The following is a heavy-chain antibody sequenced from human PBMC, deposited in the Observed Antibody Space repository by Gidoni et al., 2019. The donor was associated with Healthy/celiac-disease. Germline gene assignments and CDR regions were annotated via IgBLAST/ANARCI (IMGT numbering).Heavy chain of an antibody. CDR1: GGPISSGSYY. CDR3: AISSSWWGGRLDP. V-gene: IGHV4-61*02. Sequence: QVQLQESGPGLVKPSQTVSLTCTVSGGPISSGSYYWSWTRPPAGKGLEWIGRIYTSGSTNYNPSLKSRVTISVDTSKNQFSLKLSSVSAADTAVYYCAISSSWWGGRLDPWGQGTLVTVSS. CDR2: IYTSGST. J-gene: IGHJ5*02. D-gene: IGHD6-13*01.